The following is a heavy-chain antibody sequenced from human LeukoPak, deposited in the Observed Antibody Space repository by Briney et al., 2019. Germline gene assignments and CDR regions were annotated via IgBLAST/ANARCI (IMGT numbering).Heavy chain of an antibody. CDR3: AKHPQYQIFDY. CDR1: GFTFSSYG. Sequence: GGSLILSCAASGFTFSSYGMHWVRQAPGKVLEWVAVIWYDGSNKYYADSVKGRFTISRDNSKNTLYLQMNSLRAEDTAVYYCAKHPQYQIFDYWGQGTLVTVSS. CDR2: IWYDGSNK. V-gene: IGHV3-33*06. D-gene: IGHD4-11*01. J-gene: IGHJ4*02.